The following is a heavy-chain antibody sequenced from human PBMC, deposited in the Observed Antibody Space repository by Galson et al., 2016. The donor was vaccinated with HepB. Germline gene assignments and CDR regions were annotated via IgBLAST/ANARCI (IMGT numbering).Heavy chain of an antibody. D-gene: IGHD4-17*01. CDR2: ISSSTSAT. J-gene: IGHJ4*02. CDR3: ARDRRYGDYPYYLDD. Sequence: SLRLSCAASGFTFSSYCMNWVRQAPGKGLEWLSYISSSTSATYYADSVKDRFTISRDNAKNSLYLQMNSLRAEDTAVYYCARDRRYGDYPYYLDDWGQGTVVTVPS. V-gene: IGHV3-48*01. CDR1: GFTFSSYC.